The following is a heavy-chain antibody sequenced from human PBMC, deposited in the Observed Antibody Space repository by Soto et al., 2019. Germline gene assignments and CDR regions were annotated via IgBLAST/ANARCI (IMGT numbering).Heavy chain of an antibody. V-gene: IGHV3-74*01. CDR2: INSDGSTT. CDR1: YG. CDR3: ARTSSQSPGDYDY. D-gene: IGHD4-17*01. J-gene: IGHJ4*02. Sequence: YGRRRIRKNPGKGLGWVSRINSDGSTTTYADSVKGLFTISRDNAKNTLFLQMNSLSAEDTAVYYCARTSSQSPGDYDYWGQGTLVTVSS.